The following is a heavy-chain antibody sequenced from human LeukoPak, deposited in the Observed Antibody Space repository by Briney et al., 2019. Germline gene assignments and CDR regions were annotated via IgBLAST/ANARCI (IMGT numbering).Heavy chain of an antibody. V-gene: IGHV3-48*03. J-gene: IGHJ4*02. Sequence: GGSLRLSCAASGFTFSSYEMNWVRQAPGKGLEWVSYISSSGSTIYYADSVKGRFTISRDNAKNSLYLQMNSLRAEDTAIYYCAKATGNLGNWGQGTLVTVSS. CDR1: GFTFSSYE. CDR3: AKATGNLGN. D-gene: IGHD1-1*01. CDR2: ISSSGSTI.